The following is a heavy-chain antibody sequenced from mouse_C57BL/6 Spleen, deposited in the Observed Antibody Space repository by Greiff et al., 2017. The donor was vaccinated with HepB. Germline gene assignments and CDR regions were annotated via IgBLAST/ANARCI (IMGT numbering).Heavy chain of an antibody. J-gene: IGHJ1*03. V-gene: IGHV14-2*01. Sequence: EVQLQQSGAELVKPGASVKLSCTASGFNIKDYYMHWVKQRTEQGLEWIGRIDPEDGKTKYAPKFQGKATITADTSSNTAYLQLSSLTSEDTAVYYCARSLLYDGSWYFDVWGTGTTVTVSS. CDR2: IDPEDGKT. CDR3: ARSLLYDGSWYFDV. D-gene: IGHD2-3*01. CDR1: GFNIKDYY.